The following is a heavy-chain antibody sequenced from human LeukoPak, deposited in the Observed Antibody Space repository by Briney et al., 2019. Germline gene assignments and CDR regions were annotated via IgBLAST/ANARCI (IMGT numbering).Heavy chain of an antibody. CDR3: ARDGSGISYGNWFDP. D-gene: IGHD3-10*01. CDR1: GFTFSGYW. V-gene: IGHV3-74*03. CDR2: INSDGYSI. Sequence: PGGSLRLSCAASGFTFSGYWMHWVRQAPGKGLVWVSRINSDGYSITYADSVKGRFTISRDNAKNTLYLQMNSLRVEDTAVYYCARDGSGISYGNWFDPWGQGTLVTVSS. J-gene: IGHJ5*02.